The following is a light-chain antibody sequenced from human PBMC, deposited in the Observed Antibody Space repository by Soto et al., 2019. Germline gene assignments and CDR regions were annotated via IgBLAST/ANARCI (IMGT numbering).Light chain of an antibody. Sequence: QSALNQPPSAYGSPGQAVTISCTGTSSDVGGYNDVSWYQQHPGKAPKLIIYEVSKRPSGVPDRFSGSKSGNTASLTVSGLQAEDEADYYCSSFAGRTPYVFGTGTKVTVL. CDR3: SSFAGRTPYV. CDR1: SSDVGGYND. V-gene: IGLV2-8*01. J-gene: IGLJ1*01. CDR2: EVS.